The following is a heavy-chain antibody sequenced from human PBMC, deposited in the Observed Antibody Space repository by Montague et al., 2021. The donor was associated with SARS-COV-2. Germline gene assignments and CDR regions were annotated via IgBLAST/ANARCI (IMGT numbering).Heavy chain of an antibody. CDR3: ARVVGFDFDY. D-gene: IGHD2-21*01. CDR2: IYTSRRT. Sequence: TLSLTCTVSGGSISSGSYYWSWIRQPGGRRQERIGRIYTSRRTNYQPSLKSRVTISVDTSKNQFSLKLSSVTAADTAVYYCARVVGFDFDYWGQGTLVTVSS. CDR1: GGSISSGSYY. J-gene: IGHJ4*02. V-gene: IGHV4-61*02.